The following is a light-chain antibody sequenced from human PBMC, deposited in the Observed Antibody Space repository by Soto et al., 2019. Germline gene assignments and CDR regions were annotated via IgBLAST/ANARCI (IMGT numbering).Light chain of an antibody. Sequence: QSVLTQPPSVSGAPGQRVTISCTGSSSNIGAGYDVHWYQHLPGTAPKLLIYGNNNRPSGVPDRFSGSKSGASASLAITGLQAEDEADYYCQSSDSSLSDSWVFGGGTQLTVL. J-gene: IGLJ3*02. CDR3: QSSDSSLSDSWV. CDR1: SSNIGAGYD. V-gene: IGLV1-40*01. CDR2: GNN.